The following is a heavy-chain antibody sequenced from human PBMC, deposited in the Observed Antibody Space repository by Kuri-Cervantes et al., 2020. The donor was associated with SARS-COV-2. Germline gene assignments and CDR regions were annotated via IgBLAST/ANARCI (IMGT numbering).Heavy chain of an antibody. CDR3: VTDRLGVHDS. Sequence: GESLKISCAASGFTFSSYAIHWVRQAPGKGLEWVAIISYDGSNTYYADSVKGRFTISGDNPQNTLYLQMNTLRSEDTAVYYCVTDRLGVHDSWGQGTLVTVSS. D-gene: IGHD2-8*01. CDR1: GFTFSSYA. J-gene: IGHJ4*02. CDR2: ISYDGSNT. V-gene: IGHV3-30-3*01.